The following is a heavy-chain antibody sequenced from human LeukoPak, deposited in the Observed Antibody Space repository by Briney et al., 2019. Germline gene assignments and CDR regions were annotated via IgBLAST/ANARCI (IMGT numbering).Heavy chain of an antibody. V-gene: IGHV4-34*01. J-gene: IGHJ5*02. CDR3: ARVPSGSRIDP. Sequence: SETLSLTCAVYGGSFRGYYWSWIRQPPGKGLEWVGEINHTGSTNYNPSLKRRLTISLDTSKNQFSLKLSSVTAADTAIYYCARVPSGSRIDPWGQGTLVTVSS. D-gene: IGHD1-14*01. CDR2: INHTGST. CDR1: GGSFRGYY.